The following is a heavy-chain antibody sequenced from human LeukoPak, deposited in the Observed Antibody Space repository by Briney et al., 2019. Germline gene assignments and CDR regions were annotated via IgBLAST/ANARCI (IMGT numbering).Heavy chain of an antibody. D-gene: IGHD6-19*01. CDR1: GYSFTTYW. V-gene: IGHV5-51*01. CDR3: ARPGAWYYNIWDY. CDR2: IYPGDSDT. J-gene: IGHJ4*02. Sequence: GESLKISCKSSGYSFTTYWIAWVRQMPGKGLEWMGIIYPGDSDTRYSPSFQGQVTISADKSISTAYLQWTSLKASDSAMYYCARPGAWYYNIWDYWGQGTLVTVSS.